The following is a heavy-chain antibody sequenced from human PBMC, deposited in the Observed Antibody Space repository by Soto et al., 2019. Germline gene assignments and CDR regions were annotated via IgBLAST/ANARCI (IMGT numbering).Heavy chain of an antibody. V-gene: IGHV4-4*07. CDR1: GGSFTTYY. CDR2: LYTSGNT. J-gene: IGHJ5*02. D-gene: IGHD6-19*01. Sequence: QVQLQESGPGLVKPSETLSLTCTVSGGSFTTYYWNWIRQPAGKRLEWIGRLYTSGNTKYNPSLKSRLTMSLDTSKRQFSLKLSSVTAADTAIYYCASETVLGTDNWFDPWGQGILVTVSS. CDR3: ASETVLGTDNWFDP.